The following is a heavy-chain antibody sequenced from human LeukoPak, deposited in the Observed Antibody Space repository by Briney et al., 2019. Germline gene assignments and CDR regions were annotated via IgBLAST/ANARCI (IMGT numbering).Heavy chain of an antibody. CDR3: ARHDYGDYNDY. Sequence: PSQTLSLTCTVSVGSLSSGSYYWSWVRQPAGKGLEWIGRIYTSGSTNYNPSLKSRVTISVDTSKNQFSLKLSSVTAADTAVYYCARHDYGDYNDYWGQGTLVTVSS. V-gene: IGHV4-61*02. CDR1: VGSLSSGSYY. J-gene: IGHJ4*02. CDR2: IYTSGST. D-gene: IGHD4-17*01.